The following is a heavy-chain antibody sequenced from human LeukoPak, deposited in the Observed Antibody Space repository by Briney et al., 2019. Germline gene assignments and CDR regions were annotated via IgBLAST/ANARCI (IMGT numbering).Heavy chain of an antibody. V-gene: IGHV1-18*01. CDR3: ARDGCYDFWSGNMDV. Sequence: ASVKVSCKASGYTFTSYGISWVRQAPGQGLEWMGWISAYNGNTNYAQKLQGRVTMTTDTSTSTAYMELRSLRSDDTAVYYCARDGCYDFWSGNMDVWGKGTTVTVSS. J-gene: IGHJ6*03. D-gene: IGHD3-3*01. CDR1: GYTFTSYG. CDR2: ISAYNGNT.